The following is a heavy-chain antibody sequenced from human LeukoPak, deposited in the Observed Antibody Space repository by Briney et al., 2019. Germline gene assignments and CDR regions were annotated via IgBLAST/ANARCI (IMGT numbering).Heavy chain of an antibody. CDR1: GFTFSRSW. Sequence: GGSLRLSCAASGFTFSRSWMTWVRQAPGQGLEWVANIKQDGSEKNYVDSVKGRFTISRDNAKNSLYLQMNSLRAEDTAVYYCARDRSGYTFDDWGQGTLVTVSS. CDR2: IKQDGSEK. D-gene: IGHD5-18*01. CDR3: ARDRSGYTFDD. J-gene: IGHJ4*02. V-gene: IGHV3-7*01.